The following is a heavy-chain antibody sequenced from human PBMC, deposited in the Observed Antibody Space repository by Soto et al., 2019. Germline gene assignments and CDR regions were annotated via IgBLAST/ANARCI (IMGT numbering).Heavy chain of an antibody. V-gene: IGHV3-30*18. CDR3: AKDQAYYYDSSYGMDV. J-gene: IGHJ6*02. CDR1: GFTFSSYG. D-gene: IGHD3-22*01. Sequence: GGSLRLSCAASGFTFSSYGMHWVRQAPGKGLEWVAVISYDGSNKYYADSVKGRFTISRDNSKNTLYLQMSSLRAEDTAVYYCAKDQAYYYDSSYGMDVWGQGTTVIVSS. CDR2: ISYDGSNK.